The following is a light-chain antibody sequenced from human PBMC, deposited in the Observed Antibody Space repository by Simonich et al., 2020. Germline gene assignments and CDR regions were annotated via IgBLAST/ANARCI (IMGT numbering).Light chain of an antibody. CDR2: EGS. Sequence: QSALTQPASVSGSPGQSITISCTGTSSDVGSYNLVSWYQQHPDKAPKLIIYEGSKRPSGVSNRFSGSKSGNTASLTISGLQADDEADYYCCSYAGSSTSVVFGGGTKLTVL. CDR1: SSDVGSYNL. J-gene: IGLJ2*01. CDR3: CSYAGSSTSVV. V-gene: IGLV2-23*01.